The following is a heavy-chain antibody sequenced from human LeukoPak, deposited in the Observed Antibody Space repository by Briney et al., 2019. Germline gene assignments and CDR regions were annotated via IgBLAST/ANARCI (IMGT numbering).Heavy chain of an antibody. CDR3: ARVSEVGFASYASAWYWFDP. CDR1: GGSIGTDY. Sequence: SETLSLTCTVSGGSIGTDYWSWIRQSPGKGLEWVGYIYYGGGTNYNPSLKSRVTISVDTSKNQFSLKVFSVTAADTAVYYCARVSEVGFASYASAWYWFDPWGQGTLVTVSS. V-gene: IGHV4-59*01. D-gene: IGHD6-19*01. J-gene: IGHJ5*02. CDR2: IYYGGGT.